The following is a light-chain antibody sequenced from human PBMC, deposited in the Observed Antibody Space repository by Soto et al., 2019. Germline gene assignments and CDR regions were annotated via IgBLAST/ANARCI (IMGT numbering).Light chain of an antibody. V-gene: IGKV3-20*01. J-gene: IGKJ2*01. CDR2: GAS. Sequence: EIVLTQSPGTLSLSPGERATLSCRASQSVSSSYLAWYQQKPGQAPRLFIYGASSRATCIPDRFSGSGSGTDFTLTISRLEPEDFAVYYCQQYGSSGYTFGQGTKLEIK. CDR3: QQYGSSGYT. CDR1: QSVSSSY.